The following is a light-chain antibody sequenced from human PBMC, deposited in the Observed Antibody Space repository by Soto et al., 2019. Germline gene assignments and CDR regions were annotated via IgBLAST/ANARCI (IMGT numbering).Light chain of an antibody. Sequence: EIVLTQSPGTLSLSPGERATLSCRASQSVSSSYVAWYQQKPGQAPRLLIYGASSRATGIPERFSGSGSGRDFTLTISRLEPEDFAVYYCQQYGSSPPFTVGPGTKVDIK. CDR2: GAS. CDR1: QSVSSSY. V-gene: IGKV3-20*01. CDR3: QQYGSSPPFT. J-gene: IGKJ3*01.